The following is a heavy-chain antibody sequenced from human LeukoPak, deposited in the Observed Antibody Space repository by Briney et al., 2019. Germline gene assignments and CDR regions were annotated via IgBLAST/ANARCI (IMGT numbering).Heavy chain of an antibody. D-gene: IGHD3-10*01. V-gene: IGHV3-23*01. Sequence: GGSLRLSCAASGFTFSSYAMSWVRQAPGKGLEWVSAISGSGGSTYYADSVKGRFTISRDNSKNTLYLQMNSLRAEDTAVYYCANSGGSGSWNFVYWGQGTLVTVSS. J-gene: IGHJ4*02. CDR3: ANSGGSGSWNFVY. CDR2: ISGSGGST. CDR1: GFTFSSYA.